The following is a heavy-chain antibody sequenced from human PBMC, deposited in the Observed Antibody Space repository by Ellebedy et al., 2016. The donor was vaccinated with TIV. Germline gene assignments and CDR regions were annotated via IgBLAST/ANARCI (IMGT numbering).Heavy chain of an antibody. J-gene: IGHJ6*02. CDR2: ISYDGSNK. D-gene: IGHD4-17*01. V-gene: IGHV3-30*18. Sequence: GGSLRLSXAASGFTFSSYGMHWVRQAPGKGLEWVAVISYDGSNKYYADSVKGRFTISRDNSKNTLYLQMNSLRAEDTAVYYCAKARVYGDYYYYGMDVWGQGTTVTVSS. CDR1: GFTFSSYG. CDR3: AKARVYGDYYYYGMDV.